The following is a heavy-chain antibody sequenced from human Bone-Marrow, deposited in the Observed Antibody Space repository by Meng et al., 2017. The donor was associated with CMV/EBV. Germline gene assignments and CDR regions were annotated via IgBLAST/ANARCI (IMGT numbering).Heavy chain of an antibody. CDR1: EYTFTGYY. V-gene: IGHV1-2*02. CDR3: ARWLTHYYYYGMDV. J-gene: IGHJ6*02. CDR2: IDPNSGAT. D-gene: IGHD3-22*01. Sequence: ASVKVSCKASEYTFTGYYMHWVRQAPGQGLEWMGWIDPNSGATNYAQKFQDRVTMTSDTSIRTAYMELSRLKSEDTAVYYCARWLTHYYYYGMDVWGQGTTVTVSS.